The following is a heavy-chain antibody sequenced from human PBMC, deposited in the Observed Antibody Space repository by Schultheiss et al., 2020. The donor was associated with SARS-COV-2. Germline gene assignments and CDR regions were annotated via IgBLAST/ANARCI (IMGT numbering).Heavy chain of an antibody. J-gene: IGHJ5*02. CDR2: IYYTGYT. V-gene: IGHV4-59*04. CDR3: ARRIRPPKSWFDP. Sequence: SQTLSLTCTVSGGSITTYYWSWFRQPPGKPLEWIGSIYYTGYTYYNWSLRSRLTISVDTSKNQVSLTVNSVTAADTAVYYCARRIRPPKSWFDPWGQGVLVTVSS. CDR1: GGSITTYY.